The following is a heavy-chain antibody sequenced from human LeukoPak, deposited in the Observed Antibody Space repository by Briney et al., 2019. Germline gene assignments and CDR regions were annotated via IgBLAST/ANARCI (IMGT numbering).Heavy chain of an antibody. J-gene: IGHJ4*02. D-gene: IGHD1-1*01. CDR1: GGTFSSYA. Sequence: SVKVSCKASGGTFSSYAISLVRQAPGQGLEWMGGIIPIFGTANYAQKFQGRVTITTDESTSTAYMELSSMRSEDTAVYYCASRRTTGTTRPVDYWGEGTPVTVSS. CDR3: ASRRTTGTTRPVDY. CDR2: IIPIFGTA. V-gene: IGHV1-69*05.